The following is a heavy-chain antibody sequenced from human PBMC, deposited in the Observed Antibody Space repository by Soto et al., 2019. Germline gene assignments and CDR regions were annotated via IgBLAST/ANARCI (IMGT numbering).Heavy chain of an antibody. CDR1: AFTFNSYW. J-gene: IGHJ2*01. CDR3: AKEGVSSYSSGWHAYWYFDL. V-gene: IGHV3-7*01. Sequence: EVRLVESGGGLVQPGGSLRLSCAASAFTFNSYWMSWVRQAPGKGLEWVANIKQDGSEKYYVDSVKGRFTISRDNAKNSLYLQINSLGAEDTAVFYCAKEGVSSYSSGWHAYWYFDLWGRGTLVTVSS. D-gene: IGHD6-19*01. CDR2: IKQDGSEK.